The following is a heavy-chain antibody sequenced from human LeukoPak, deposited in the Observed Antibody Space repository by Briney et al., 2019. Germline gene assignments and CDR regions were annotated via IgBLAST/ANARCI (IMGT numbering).Heavy chain of an antibody. CDR3: ARLGPASSGWPESFDY. CDR1: GFSFSSYW. V-gene: IGHV3-7*03. J-gene: IGHJ4*02. D-gene: IGHD6-19*01. Sequence: GGSLRLSCVASGFSFSSYWMSWVRQAPGKGLEWVANIKQDGSEIYYVDSVKGRFTISRDNAKNSLDLQMNSLRVEDTAVYYCARLGPASSGWPESFDYWGQGTLVTASS. CDR2: IKQDGSEI.